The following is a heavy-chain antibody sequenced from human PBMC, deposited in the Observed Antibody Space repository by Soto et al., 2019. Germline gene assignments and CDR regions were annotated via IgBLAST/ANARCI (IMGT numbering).Heavy chain of an antibody. Sequence: EVQLVESGGGLVKPGGSLRLSCAGSDFMFSSYSVNWVRQAPGKGLEWVASISSSNSYIYYADSVKGRFIISRDNAKNSLFLQMNSLRPEDTAVYYCARDYDSSGYCFDYWGQGTQVTVSS. CDR2: ISSSNSYI. CDR3: ARDYDSSGYCFDY. D-gene: IGHD3-22*01. J-gene: IGHJ4*02. V-gene: IGHV3-21*01. CDR1: DFMFSSYS.